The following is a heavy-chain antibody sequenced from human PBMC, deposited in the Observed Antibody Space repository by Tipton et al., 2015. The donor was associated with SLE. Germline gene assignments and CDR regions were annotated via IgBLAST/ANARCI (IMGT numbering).Heavy chain of an antibody. CDR2: IYVPGET. CDR3: ARAPTISVAGTTDPFGMDV. D-gene: IGHD6-19*01. V-gene: IGHV3-53*01. J-gene: IGHJ6*02. CDR1: GFSVTNNY. Sequence: GSLRLSCAASGFSVTNNYMSWVRQAPGKGLEWVSVIYVPGETYYADSVKGRFTISRDNAKNTLYLQMRSLRVEDTGIYYCARAPTISVAGTTDPFGMDVWGPGTRVTVSS.